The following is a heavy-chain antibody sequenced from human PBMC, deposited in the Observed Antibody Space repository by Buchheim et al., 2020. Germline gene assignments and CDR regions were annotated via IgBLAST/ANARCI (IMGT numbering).Heavy chain of an antibody. D-gene: IGHD6-19*01. Sequence: EVQLLESGGGLVQPGGSLRLSCAASGFTFSSYAMSWVRQAPEKGLEWVSAISGSGGSTYYADSVKGRFTISRDNSQNTLYLQMNSLRAEDTAVYYCAKVLTPGIAVAGIRDYWGQGTL. CDR3: AKVLTPGIAVAGIRDY. J-gene: IGHJ4*02. CDR2: ISGSGGST. CDR1: GFTFSSYA. V-gene: IGHV3-23*01.